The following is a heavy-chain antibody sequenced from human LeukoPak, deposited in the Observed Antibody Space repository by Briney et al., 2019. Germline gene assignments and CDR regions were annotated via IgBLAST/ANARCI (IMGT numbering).Heavy chain of an antibody. D-gene: IGHD1-26*01. CDR1: GFTFSSYG. J-gene: IGHJ1*01. CDR2: IKQDGSEK. Sequence: GGSLRLSCAASGFTFSSYGMSWVRQAPGKGLEWVANIKQDGSEKYYVDSVKGRFTISRDNAKNSLYLQMNSLRAEDTAVYYCARDKIVGPSDFQHWGQGTLVTVSS. CDR3: ARDKIVGPSDFQH. V-gene: IGHV3-7*01.